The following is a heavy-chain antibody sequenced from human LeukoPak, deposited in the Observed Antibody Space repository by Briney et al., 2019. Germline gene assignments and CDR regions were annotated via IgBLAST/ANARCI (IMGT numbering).Heavy chain of an antibody. J-gene: IGHJ4*02. D-gene: IGHD4-23*01. CDR1: GFTFRNYA. CDR2: ISYAGSNE. CDR3: AKARGKTTVAPYYFDY. Sequence: GGSLRLSCAPSGFTFRNYAMHWVRQAPGKGLEWVAVISYAGSNEHYADSVKGRFTISRDNSKNTLYLQMNSLRAEDTAVYYCAKARGKTTVAPYYFDYWGQGTLVTVSS. V-gene: IGHV3-30*04.